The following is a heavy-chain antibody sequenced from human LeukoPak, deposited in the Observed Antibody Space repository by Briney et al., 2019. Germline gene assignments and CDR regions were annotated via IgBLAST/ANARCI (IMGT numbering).Heavy chain of an antibody. V-gene: IGHV4-34*01. J-gene: IGHJ4*02. CDR2: VSHDGIP. CDR1: GVSFRDYY. D-gene: IGHD3-3*02. Sequence: PSETLSLTCAVSGVSFRDYYWSWIRQPPGKGLEWIGEVSHDGIPNSNPSLKSRVTISVDTSKNQFSLELSSVTAADTAVYYCARGGLSNDYWGQGTLVTVSS. CDR3: ARGGLSNDY.